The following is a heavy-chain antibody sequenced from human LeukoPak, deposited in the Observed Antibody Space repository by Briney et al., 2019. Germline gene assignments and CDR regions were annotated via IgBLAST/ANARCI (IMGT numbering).Heavy chain of an antibody. CDR1: GGSFSGYY. D-gene: IGHD5-18*01. V-gene: IGHV4-34*01. J-gene: IGHJ4*02. CDR2: INHSGST. CDR3: ARRTDTAMEFDY. Sequence: SETLSLTCAVYGGSFSGYYWSWIRQPPGKGLEWIGEINHSGSTNYNPSLKSRVTISVDTSKNQFSLKLSSVTAADTAVYYCARRTDTAMEFDYWGQGTLVTVSP.